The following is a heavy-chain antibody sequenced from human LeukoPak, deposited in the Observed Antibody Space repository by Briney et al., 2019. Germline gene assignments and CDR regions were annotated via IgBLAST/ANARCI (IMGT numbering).Heavy chain of an antibody. D-gene: IGHD6-13*01. V-gene: IGHV1-69*13. CDR3: ARATAARQLAPNWFDP. CDR2: IIPIFGTA. J-gene: IGHJ5*02. Sequence: ASVKVSCKASGGTFSSYAISWVRQAPGQGLEWMGGIIPIFGTANYAQKFQGRVTITADESTSTAYMELSSLRSEDTAVYYCARATAARQLAPNWFDPWGQGTLVTVSS. CDR1: GGTFSSYA.